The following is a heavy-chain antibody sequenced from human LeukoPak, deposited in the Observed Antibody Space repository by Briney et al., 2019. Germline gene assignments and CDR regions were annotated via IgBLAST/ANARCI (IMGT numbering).Heavy chain of an antibody. D-gene: IGHD2-15*01. CDR2: ISGSGVST. CDR1: GFTVSNNY. J-gene: IGHJ4*02. V-gene: IGHV3-23*01. CDR3: ARARGYCSGGSCYYFDY. Sequence: PGGSLRLSCAASGFTVSNNYMSWVRQAPGKGLEWVSTISGSGVSTYYADSVKGRFTISRDNSKNTLYLQMNSLRAEDTAVYYCARARGYCSGGSCYYFDYWGQGTLVTVSS.